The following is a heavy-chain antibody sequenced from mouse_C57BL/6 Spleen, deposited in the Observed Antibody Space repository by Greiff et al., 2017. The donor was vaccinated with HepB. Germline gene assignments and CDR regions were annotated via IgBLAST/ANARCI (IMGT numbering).Heavy chain of an antibody. J-gene: IGHJ2*01. CDR1: GYTFTDYT. CDR3: ARRYNCYYGY. V-gene: IGHV1-78*01. D-gene: IGHD2-3*01. Sequence: QVQLQHSDAELVKPGASLKISCKASGYTFTDYTMHWVKQSPEQRLEWIGSIYPGDGSTNYTEKFKGKVTLTADNATSTAYMQLNSLTSEDSAVYVCARRYNCYYGYWGQGTTLTVSS. CDR2: IYPGDGST.